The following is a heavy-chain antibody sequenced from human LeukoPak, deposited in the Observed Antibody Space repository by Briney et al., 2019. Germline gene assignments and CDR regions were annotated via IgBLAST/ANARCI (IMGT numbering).Heavy chain of an antibody. CDR1: GFTVSSNY. CDR3: AREGGTYYYGSGSYYLYGMDV. Sequence: SGGSLRLSCAASGFTVSSNYMSWVRQAPGKGLEWVSVIYSGGSTYYADSVKGRFTISRDNSKNTLYLQMNSLRVEDTAVYYCAREGGTYYYGSGSYYLYGMDVWGKGTTVTVSS. D-gene: IGHD3-10*01. V-gene: IGHV3-53*01. CDR2: IYSGGST. J-gene: IGHJ6*04.